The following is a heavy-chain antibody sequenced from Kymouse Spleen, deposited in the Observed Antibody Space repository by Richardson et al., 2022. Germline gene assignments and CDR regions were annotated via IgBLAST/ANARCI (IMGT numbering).Heavy chain of an antibody. D-gene: IGHD6-19*01. J-gene: IGHJ6*02. Sequence: QVQLQESGPGLVKPSQTLSLTCTVSGGSISSGGYYWSWIRQHPGKGLEWIGYIYYSGSTYYNPSLKSRVTISVDTSKNQFSLKLSSVTAADTAVYYCARDMEAVAGTGYYYYGMDVWGQGTTVTVSS. CDR3: ARDMEAVAGTGYYYYGMDV. CDR2: IYYSGST. V-gene: IGHV4-31*03. CDR1: GGSISSGGYY.